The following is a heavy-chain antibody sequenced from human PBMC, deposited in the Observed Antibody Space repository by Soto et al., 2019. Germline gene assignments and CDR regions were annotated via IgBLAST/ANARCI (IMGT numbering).Heavy chain of an antibody. CDR1: GGSISSGGYY. CDR2: IYYSGST. V-gene: IGHV4-31*02. Sequence: PSETLSLTCTVSGGSISSGGYYWSWIRQHPGKGLEWIGYIYYSGSTYYNPSLKSRVTISVDTSKNQFSLKLSSVTAADTAVYYCARGTVAATYYFDYWGQGTLVTVSS. J-gene: IGHJ4*02. D-gene: IGHD2-15*01. CDR3: ARGTVAATYYFDY.